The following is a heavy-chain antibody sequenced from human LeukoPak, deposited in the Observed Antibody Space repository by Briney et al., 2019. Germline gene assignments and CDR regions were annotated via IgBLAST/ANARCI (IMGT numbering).Heavy chain of an antibody. CDR1: GGSISSSSDY. CDR2: IYYSGST. Sequence: PSETLSLTCTVSGGSISSSSDYWGWIRQPPGKGLEWIGSIYYSGSTYYNPSLKSRVTISVDTSKNQFSLKLSSVTAADTAVYYCARRSGGPSNDYFDYWGQGTLVTVSS. CDR3: ARRSGGPSNDYFDY. D-gene: IGHD2-8*01. V-gene: IGHV4-39*07. J-gene: IGHJ4*02.